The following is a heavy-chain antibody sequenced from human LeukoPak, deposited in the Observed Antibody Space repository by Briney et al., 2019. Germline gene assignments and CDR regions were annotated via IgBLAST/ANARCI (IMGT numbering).Heavy chain of an antibody. D-gene: IGHD1-14*01. Sequence: PGGSLRPSCAASGFTFSSYSMNWVRQAPGKGLEWVAFIRYDGNNKLYADSMKGRFTISRDNSKNTLYLHINSLRAEDTAVYYCVKDNPLDYWGQGTLVIVSS. CDR3: VKDNPLDY. V-gene: IGHV3-30*02. CDR1: GFTFSSYS. CDR2: IRYDGNNK. J-gene: IGHJ4*02.